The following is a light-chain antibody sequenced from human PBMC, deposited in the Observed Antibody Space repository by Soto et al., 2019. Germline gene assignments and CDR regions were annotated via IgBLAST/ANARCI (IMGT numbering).Light chain of an antibody. CDR3: QHYGDSPRR. V-gene: IGKV3-20*01. CDR1: QSVSSNY. CDR2: GAS. J-gene: IGKJ1*01. Sequence: EIVLTQSPGTLSLSPGERATLSCRASQSVSSNYLAWYQQKPGQAPRLLIYGASSRATGVPDRFTGSGSGTDFTLTISRLEPEDFEMYYCQHYGDSPRRFGQGTKVEI.